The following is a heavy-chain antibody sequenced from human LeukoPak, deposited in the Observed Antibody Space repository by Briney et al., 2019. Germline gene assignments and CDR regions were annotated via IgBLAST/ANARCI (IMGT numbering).Heavy chain of an antibody. Sequence: SGGSLRLSCAASGFTLSSYAMSWVRQAPGKGLEWVSAISDTGNTYHADSVKGRFTISRDSSKNTLYLQMNSLRVEDTAIYYCARGSGWLYFDCWGQGTLVTVSS. J-gene: IGHJ4*02. V-gene: IGHV3-23*01. D-gene: IGHD6-19*01. CDR3: ARGSGWLYFDC. CDR2: ISDTGNT. CDR1: GFTLSSYA.